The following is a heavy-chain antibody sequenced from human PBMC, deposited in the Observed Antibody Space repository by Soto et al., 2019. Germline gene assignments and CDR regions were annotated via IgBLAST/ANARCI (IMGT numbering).Heavy chain of an antibody. CDR3: ARVWNYVGYYYYGMDV. CDR2: TYYRSKWYN. V-gene: IGHV6-1*01. CDR1: GDSVSSNSAA. J-gene: IGHJ6*02. Sequence: SQTLSLTCAISGDSVSSNSAAWNWIRQSPSRGLEWLGRTYYRSKWYNDYAVAVKSRITINPDTSKNQFSLQLNSVTPEDTAVYYCARVWNYVGYYYYGMDVWGQGTTVTVSS. D-gene: IGHD1-7*01.